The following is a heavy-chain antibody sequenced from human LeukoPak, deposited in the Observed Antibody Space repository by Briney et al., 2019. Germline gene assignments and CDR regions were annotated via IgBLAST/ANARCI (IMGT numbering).Heavy chain of an antibody. D-gene: IGHD1-14*01. V-gene: IGHV3-30*02. CDR2: IRYDGSNK. CDR3: AKDTTPPKAGFDP. CDR1: GFTFISYG. J-gene: IGHJ5*02. Sequence: GGSLRLSCAASGFTFISYGMHWVRQAPGKGLEWVAFIRYDGSNKYYADSVKGRFTISRDNSKNTLYLQMNSRRAEDTAVYYCAKDTTPPKAGFDPWGQGTLVTVSS.